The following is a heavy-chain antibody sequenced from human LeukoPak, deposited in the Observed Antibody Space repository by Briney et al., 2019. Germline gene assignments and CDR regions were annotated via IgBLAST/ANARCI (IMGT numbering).Heavy chain of an antibody. J-gene: IGHJ6*03. CDR3: ARDQRSSGWHHARLYYYYYMDV. V-gene: IGHV4-4*07. CDR1: GGSISSYY. D-gene: IGHD6-19*01. Sequence: SETLSLTCTVSGGSISSYYWSWIRQPAGKGLEWIGRIYTSGSTNYNPSLKSRVTISVDTSKNQFSLKLSSVTAADTAVYYCARDQRSSGWHHARLYYYYYMDVWGKGTTVTISS. CDR2: IYTSGST.